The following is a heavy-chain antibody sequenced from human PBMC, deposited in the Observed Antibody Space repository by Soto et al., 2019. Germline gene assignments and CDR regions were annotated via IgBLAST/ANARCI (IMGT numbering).Heavy chain of an antibody. CDR3: ARASYYGSSGYPGGPDY. Sequence: QVQLQESGPGLVKPSQTLSLTCTVSGGSISSGGYYWSWIRQHPGKGLEWMGYIYYSGSTYYNTCLKSRVTISVDTSKRQFSLKLSSVNAADRAVYYCARASYYGSSGYPGGPDYWGQGTLVTVSS. V-gene: IGHV4-31*03. CDR1: GGSISSGGYY. D-gene: IGHD3-22*01. J-gene: IGHJ4*02. CDR2: IYYSGST.